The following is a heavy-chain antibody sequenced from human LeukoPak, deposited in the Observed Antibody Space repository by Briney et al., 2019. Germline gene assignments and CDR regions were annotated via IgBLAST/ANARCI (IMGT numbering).Heavy chain of an antibody. CDR3: ARSTITTTAAGHFDL. Sequence: ASIKVSCKSSGYTFTDYYVHWVRQAPGQGLEWMGRTNPNSGDTNYAQNFQGRVTMSRDTSISTAYLELNSLIFDDTAVFYCARSTITTTAAGHFDLWGRGTLVTVSS. V-gene: IGHV1-2*06. CDR1: GYTFTDYY. D-gene: IGHD6-13*01. J-gene: IGHJ2*01. CDR2: TNPNSGDT.